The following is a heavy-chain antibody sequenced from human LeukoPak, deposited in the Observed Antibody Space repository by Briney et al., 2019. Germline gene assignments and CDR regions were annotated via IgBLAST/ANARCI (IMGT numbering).Heavy chain of an antibody. V-gene: IGHV1-69*13. CDR2: IIPIFSTA. D-gene: IGHD3-22*01. CDR1: GGTFSSYA. Sequence: ASVKVSCKASGGTFSSYAISWVRQAPGQGLEWMGGIIPIFSTANYAQKFQGRVTITADESTSTAYMELSSLRSEDTAVYYCAKEDSSGYYYDWGQGTLVTVSS. J-gene: IGHJ4*02. CDR3: AKEDSSGYYYD.